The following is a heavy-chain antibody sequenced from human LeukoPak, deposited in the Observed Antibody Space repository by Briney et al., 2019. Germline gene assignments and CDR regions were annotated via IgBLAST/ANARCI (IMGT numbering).Heavy chain of an antibody. V-gene: IGHV4-4*07. CDR3: VREGGSPPKGNWFDR. CDR2: ISSSGST. CDR1: GDSITYFY. J-gene: IGHJ5*02. D-gene: IGHD3-16*01. Sequence: SETLSLTCSVSGDSITYFYWSWIRQAAGKGLEWIGRISSSGSTDYNASLKSRVTMSVDTSKNQLSLKVISVTAADTAVYYCVREGGSPPKGNWFDRWGQGTLVTVSS.